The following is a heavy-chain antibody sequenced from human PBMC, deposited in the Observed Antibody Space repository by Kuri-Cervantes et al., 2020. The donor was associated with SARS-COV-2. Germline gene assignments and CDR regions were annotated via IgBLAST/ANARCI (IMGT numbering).Heavy chain of an antibody. CDR3: ARDASYSGSYGSFQH. J-gene: IGHJ1*01. CDR1: GFTFDDYA. CDR2: IYSGGST. D-gene: IGHD1-26*01. Sequence: GESLKISCAASGFTFDDYAMHWVRQAPGKGLEWVSVIYSGGSTYYADSVKGRFTISRDNSKNTLYLQMNTLKTEDTAMFYCARDASYSGSYGSFQHWGQGTLVTVSS. V-gene: IGHV3-66*01.